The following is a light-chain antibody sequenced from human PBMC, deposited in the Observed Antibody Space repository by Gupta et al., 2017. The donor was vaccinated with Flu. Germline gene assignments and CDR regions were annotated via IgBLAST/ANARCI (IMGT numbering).Light chain of an antibody. J-gene: IGKJ1*01. Sequence: GTLSLAPGERATLSCRASQSVSSNYLAWYQQKPGQAPRLLIYGASSRATGIPDRVSGSGSGTDFSLTISRLEPEDFAVYYCQQDGSFPWTFGQGTKVEIK. V-gene: IGKV3-20*01. CDR2: GAS. CDR3: QQDGSFPWT. CDR1: QSVSSNY.